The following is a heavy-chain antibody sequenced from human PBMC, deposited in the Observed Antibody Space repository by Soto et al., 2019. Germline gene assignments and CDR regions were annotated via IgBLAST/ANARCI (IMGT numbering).Heavy chain of an antibody. J-gene: IGHJ6*02. D-gene: IGHD4-4*01. CDR3: ARDVRGLQYRYYYYYGMDV. Sequence: ASVKVSCKASGYTFTSYGISWVRRAPGQGLEWMGWISAYNGNTNYAQKLQGRVTMTTDASTSTAYMELRSLRSDDTAAYYCARDVRGLQYRYYYYYGMDVWGQGTTVTVSS. CDR1: GYTFTSYG. CDR2: ISAYNGNT. V-gene: IGHV1-18*01.